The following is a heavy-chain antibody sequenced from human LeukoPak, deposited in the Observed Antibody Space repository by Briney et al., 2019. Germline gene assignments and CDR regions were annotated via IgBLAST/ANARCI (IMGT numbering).Heavy chain of an antibody. CDR3: ARFRSDALVPAAPSLYYYYYGMDV. V-gene: IGHV4-34*01. J-gene: IGHJ6*02. Sequence: SETLSLTCAVYGGSFSGYYWSWIRQPPGKGLEWIGEINHSGSTNYNPSLKTRVTISVDTSKNQFSLKLSSVTAADTAVYYCARFRSDALVPAAPSLYYYYYGMDVWGQGTTVTVSS. CDR1: GGSFSGYY. D-gene: IGHD2-2*01. CDR2: INHSGST.